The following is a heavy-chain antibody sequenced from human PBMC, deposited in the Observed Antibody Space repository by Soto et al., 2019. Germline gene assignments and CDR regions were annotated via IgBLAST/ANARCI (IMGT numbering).Heavy chain of an antibody. V-gene: IGHV4-34*01. CDR3: ARVGSGIVAGVLSGTPASYFDY. Sequence: PSETLSLTCAIYGGSFSGYYCSWIRQPPGKGLEWIGEINHSGSTNYNPSLKSRVTISVDTSKNQFSLKLSSVTAADTAVYYCARVGSGIVAGVLSGTPASYFDYWGQGTLVTVSS. D-gene: IGHD6-13*01. CDR1: GGSFSGYY. CDR2: INHSGST. J-gene: IGHJ4*02.